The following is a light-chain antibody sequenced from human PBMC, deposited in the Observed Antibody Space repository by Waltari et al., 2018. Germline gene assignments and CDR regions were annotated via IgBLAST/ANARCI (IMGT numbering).Light chain of an antibody. CDR1: GEYSAYA. CDR3: QTWGTGIQV. Sequence: LVLTQSPSASASLGASVKLTCSLPGEYSAYAIAWHQQQPLKGPRYLMTVNSDGRHKKGDGSSERFSGSSADVDRYLIISRLQSDDEADYFCQTWGTGIQVFGSGTKLTVL. J-gene: IGLJ3*02. V-gene: IGLV4-69*01. CDR2: VNSDGRH.